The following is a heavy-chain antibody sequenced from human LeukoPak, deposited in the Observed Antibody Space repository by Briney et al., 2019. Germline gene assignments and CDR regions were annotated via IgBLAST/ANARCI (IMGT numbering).Heavy chain of an antibody. CDR1: GGSISSSSYY. CDR2: IYYSGST. Sequence: SETLSLTCTVSGGSISSSSYYWGWIRQPPGKGLEWIGSIYYSGSTYYNPSLKSRVTISVDTSKNQFSLKLSSVTAADTAVFYCARASFYGSGTYYQRVDYWGQGTLVTVSS. J-gene: IGHJ4*02. V-gene: IGHV4-39*07. CDR3: ARASFYGSGTYYQRVDY. D-gene: IGHD3-10*01.